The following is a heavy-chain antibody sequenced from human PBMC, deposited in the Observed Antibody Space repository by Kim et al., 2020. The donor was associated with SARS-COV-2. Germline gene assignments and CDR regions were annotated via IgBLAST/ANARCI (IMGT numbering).Heavy chain of an antibody. V-gene: IGHV1-3*01. CDR3: ARDDDFWSGYLGY. J-gene: IGHJ4*02. Sequence: NTKYSQKFKGRVTITRDTSASTAYMELSSLRSEDTAVYYCARDDDFWSGYLGYWGQGTLVTVSS. D-gene: IGHD3-3*01. CDR2: NT.